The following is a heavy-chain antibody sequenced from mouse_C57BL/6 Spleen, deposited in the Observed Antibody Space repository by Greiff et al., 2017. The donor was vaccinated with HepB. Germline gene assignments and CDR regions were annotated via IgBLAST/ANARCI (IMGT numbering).Heavy chain of an antibody. CDR3: AIKAIGGTLYYAIDY. J-gene: IGHJ4*01. CDR2: IYPGDGDT. V-gene: IGHV1-80*01. Sequence: QVQLQQSGAELVKPGASVKISCKASGYAFSSYWMNWVKQRPGKGLEWIGQIYPGDGDTNYNGKFKGKATLTADKSSSTAYMQLSSLTSEDSAVYFCAIKAIGGTLYYAIDYWGQGTSVTVSS. D-gene: IGHD3-2*02. CDR1: GYAFSSYW.